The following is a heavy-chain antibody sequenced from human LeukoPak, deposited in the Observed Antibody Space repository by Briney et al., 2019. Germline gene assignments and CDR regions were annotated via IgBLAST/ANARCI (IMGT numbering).Heavy chain of an antibody. J-gene: IGHJ3*02. V-gene: IGHV3-9*01. CDR3: AKEGAVAGTFDI. D-gene: IGHD6-19*01. Sequence: GRSLRLSCAASGFTFDDYAMHWVRQAPGKGLEWVSGISWNSGTIDYADSVKGRFTISRDHAKNSLYLQMNSLRAVDTALYYCAKEGAVAGTFDIWGQGTMVTVSS. CDR2: ISWNSGTI. CDR1: GFTFDDYA.